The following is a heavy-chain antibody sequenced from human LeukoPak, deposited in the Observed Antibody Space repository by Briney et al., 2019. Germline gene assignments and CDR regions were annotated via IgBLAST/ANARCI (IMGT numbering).Heavy chain of an antibody. CDR2: IRYDGSNK. CDR1: GFTFSSYG. J-gene: IGHJ4*02. Sequence: GGSLRLSCAASGFTFSSYGMHWVRQAPGKGLEWVAFIRYDGSNKYYADSVKGRFTISRDNSKNTLYLQMNSLRAEDTAVYYCAKDRPISDYVWGSYRPSGGIDYWGQGTLVTVSS. CDR3: AKDRPISDYVWGSYRPSGGIDY. D-gene: IGHD3-16*02. V-gene: IGHV3-30*02.